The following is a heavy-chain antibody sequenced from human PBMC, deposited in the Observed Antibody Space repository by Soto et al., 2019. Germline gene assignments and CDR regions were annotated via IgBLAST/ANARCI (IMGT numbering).Heavy chain of an antibody. CDR3: AKGSVDYVWGSYRHLDY. J-gene: IGHJ4*02. CDR2: ISGSGGST. CDR1: GFTFSSYA. V-gene: IGHV3-23*01. Sequence: GGSLRLSCAASGFTFSSYAMSWVRQAPGKGLEWVSAISGSGGSTYYADSVKGRFTISRDNSKNTLYLQMNSLRAEDTAVYYCAKGSVDYVWGSYRHLDYWGQGTLVTVSS. D-gene: IGHD3-16*02.